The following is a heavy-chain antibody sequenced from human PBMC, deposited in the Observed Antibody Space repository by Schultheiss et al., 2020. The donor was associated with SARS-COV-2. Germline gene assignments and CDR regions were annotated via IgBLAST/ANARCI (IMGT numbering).Heavy chain of an antibody. J-gene: IGHJ4*02. D-gene: IGHD3-10*01. CDR3: AREGRVGVDY. V-gene: IGHV4-4*07. CDR1: GGSISSYY. CDR2: IYTSGST. Sequence: GSLRLSCTVSGGSISSYYWSWIRQPAGKGLEWIGRIYTSGSTNYNPSLKSRVTMSVDTSKNQFSLKLSSVTAADTAVYYCAREGRVGVDYWGQGTLVTVSS.